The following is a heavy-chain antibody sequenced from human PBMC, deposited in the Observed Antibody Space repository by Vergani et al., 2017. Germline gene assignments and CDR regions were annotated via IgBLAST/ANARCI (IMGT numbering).Heavy chain of an antibody. D-gene: IGHD5-18*01. CDR1: GFTFSSYG. CDR3: AKDQGYSDGVY. Sequence: QVQLVESGGGVVQPGGSLRLSCAASGFTFSSYGMHWVRQAPGKGLEWVAFIRYDGSNKYYADSVKGRFTISRDNSKNTLYLQMNSLRAEDTAVYYCAKDQGYSDGVYWGQGTLVTVSS. J-gene: IGHJ4*02. CDR2: IRYDGSNK. V-gene: IGHV3-30*02.